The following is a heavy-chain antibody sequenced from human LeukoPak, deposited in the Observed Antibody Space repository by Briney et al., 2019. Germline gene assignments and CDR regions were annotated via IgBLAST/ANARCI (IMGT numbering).Heavy chain of an antibody. J-gene: IGHJ4*02. V-gene: IGHV4-59*01. CDR3: AKGYSPFDS. Sequence: SETLSLTCIVSGGSISSFYWSWIRQPPGKGLEWIGYMYYSGSTNYNPSLKSRVTISVDTSKNQLSLKLNSVTAADTAVYYCAKGYSPFDSWGQGAQVTVSS. CDR1: GGSISSFY. D-gene: IGHD4-11*01. CDR2: MYYSGST.